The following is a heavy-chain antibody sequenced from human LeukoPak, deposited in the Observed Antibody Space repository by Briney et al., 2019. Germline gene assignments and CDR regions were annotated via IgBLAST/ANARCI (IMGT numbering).Heavy chain of an antibody. CDR2: IYHRGST. CDR1: GGSISSGGDY. Sequence: SQTLSLTCTVSGGSISSGGDYWRWIRQPPGKGLEWIGYIYHRGSTYYNPSLKSRITISLDTSKNQFSLKRSSVTAADTAVYYCARQASVAVGRWFDLWGQGTLVTVSS. J-gene: IGHJ5*02. D-gene: IGHD6-6*01. V-gene: IGHV4-30-2*02. CDR3: ARQASVAVGRWFDL.